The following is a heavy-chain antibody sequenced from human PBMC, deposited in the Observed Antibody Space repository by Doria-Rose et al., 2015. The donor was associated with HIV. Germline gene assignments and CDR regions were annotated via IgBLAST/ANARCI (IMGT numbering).Heavy chain of an antibody. V-gene: IGHV2-26*01. J-gene: IGHJ4*02. CDR2: IFSDDER. Sequence: ESGPVLVKPTETLTLTCTVSGVSLSSPGMGVSWIRQPPGKALELLANIFSDDERSYKTSLESRLTISRGTSKSQVVLTMTDMDPVDTATYYCARIKSSRWYHKYYFDFWGQGTLVIVSA. CDR1: GVSLSSPGMG. D-gene: IGHD6-13*01. CDR3: ARIKSSRWYHKYYFDF.